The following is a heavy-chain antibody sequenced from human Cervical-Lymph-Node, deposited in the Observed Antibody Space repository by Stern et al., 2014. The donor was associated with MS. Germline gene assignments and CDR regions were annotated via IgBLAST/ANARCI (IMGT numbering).Heavy chain of an antibody. J-gene: IGHJ5*02. CDR1: GASIDHHF. CDR3: ARATDL. V-gene: IGHV4-59*11. Sequence: QVQLQESGPGLLRPSETLSLTCTVSGASIDHHFWSWIRQPPGKGLEWIGYIYYSGTTNYNASLKGRVAISIDTSRTQFSLRLSSVTAADTAVYYCARATDLWGQGTLVAVSS. CDR2: IYYSGTT.